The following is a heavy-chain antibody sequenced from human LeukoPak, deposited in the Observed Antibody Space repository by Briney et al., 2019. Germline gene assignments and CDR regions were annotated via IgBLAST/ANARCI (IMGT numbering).Heavy chain of an antibody. J-gene: IGHJ6*02. CDR2: IIRGLGIS. CDR3: ARANYDSSGYYYENPYYYYYGMDV. Sequence: SVKVSCKASGGTFSSYAINWVRQAPGQGLEWMGRIIRGLGISNYAQKFQGRVTITADKSTSTTYMELSSLRSEDTAVYYCARANYDSSGYYYENPYYYYYGMDVWGQGTTVTVSS. D-gene: IGHD3-22*01. CDR1: GGTFSSYA. V-gene: IGHV1-69*04.